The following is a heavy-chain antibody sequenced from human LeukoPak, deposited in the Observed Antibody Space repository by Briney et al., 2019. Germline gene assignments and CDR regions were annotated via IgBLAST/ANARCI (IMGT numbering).Heavy chain of an antibody. CDR2: IIPILGIA. J-gene: IGHJ6*02. CDR1: GGTFSSYA. Sequence: GASVKVSCKASGGTFSSYAISWVRQAPGQGLEWMGRIIPILGIANYAQKFQGRVTITADKSTSTAYMELSSLRSEDTAVYYCARGLTPRGYGDPYGMDVWGQGTTVTVSS. V-gene: IGHV1-69*04. D-gene: IGHD3-22*01. CDR3: ARGLTPRGYGDPYGMDV.